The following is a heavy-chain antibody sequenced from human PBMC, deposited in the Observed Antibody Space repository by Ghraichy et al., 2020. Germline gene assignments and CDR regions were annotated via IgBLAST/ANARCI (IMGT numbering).Heavy chain of an antibody. J-gene: IGHJ4*02. Sequence: GGSLRLSCAASGFTFSSYSMNWVRQAPGKGLEWVSSISSSSSYIYYADSVKGRFTISRDNAKNSLYLQMNSLRAEDTAVYYCARGYYGSGSSPVDYDYWGQGTLVTVSS. V-gene: IGHV3-21*01. CDR2: ISSSSSYI. CDR1: GFTFSSYS. CDR3: ARGYYGSGSSPVDYDY. D-gene: IGHD3-10*01.